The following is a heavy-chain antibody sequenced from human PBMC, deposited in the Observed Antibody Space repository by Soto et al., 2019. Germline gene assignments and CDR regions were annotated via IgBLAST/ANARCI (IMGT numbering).Heavy chain of an antibody. Sequence: QVQLVQSGAEVKKPGSSVKVSCKASGGTFSSYTISWVRQAPGQGLEWMGGIIPLFGTANYAQKFQGRATITADKATSTASMELSSLRSEDTAVYYCARDPLGYSNSYNWFDPWGQGTLVTVSS. V-gene: IGHV1-69*06. CDR1: GGTFSSYT. CDR2: IIPLFGTA. CDR3: ARDPLGYSNSYNWFDP. J-gene: IGHJ5*02. D-gene: IGHD6-6*01.